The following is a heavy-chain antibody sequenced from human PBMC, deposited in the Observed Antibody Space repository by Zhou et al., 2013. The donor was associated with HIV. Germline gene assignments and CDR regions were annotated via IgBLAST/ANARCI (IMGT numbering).Heavy chain of an antibody. CDR2: IIPIFGTA. CDR1: GGTFSSYA. V-gene: IGHV1-69*05. J-gene: IGHJ4*02. CDR3: ARGIDIVVVPAATPVYYFDY. Sequence: QVQLVQSGAEVKKPGSSVKVSCKASGGTFSSYAISWVRQAPGQGLEWMGGIIPIFGTANYAQKFQGRVTITTDESTSTAYMELSSLRSEDTAVYYCARGIDIVVVPAATPVYYFDYWGQGTLVTVSS. D-gene: IGHD2-2*02.